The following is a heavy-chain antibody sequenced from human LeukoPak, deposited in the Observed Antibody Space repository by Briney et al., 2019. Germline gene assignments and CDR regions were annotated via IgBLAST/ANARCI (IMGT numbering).Heavy chain of an antibody. D-gene: IGHD6-13*01. CDR3: ARVSGQLATRVDY. V-gene: IGHV4-31*03. CDR1: GGSISSGGYY. Sequence: PSQTLSLTCTVSGGSISSGGYYWSWIRQHPGKGLEWNGYIYYSGSTYYNPSLKSRVTISVDTSKNQFSLKLSSVTAADTAVYYCARVSGQLATRVDYWGQGTLVTVSS. CDR2: IYYSGST. J-gene: IGHJ4*02.